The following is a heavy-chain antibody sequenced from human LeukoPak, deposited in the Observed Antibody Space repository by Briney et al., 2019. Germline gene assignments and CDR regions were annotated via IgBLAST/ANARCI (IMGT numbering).Heavy chain of an antibody. Sequence: GGSLRLSCAASGFTFDDYAMHWVRQGPGKGLEWFSGISWNSGSIGYADSVKGRFTISKDNAKNSLYLQMNSLRAEDTAVYYCARGLGELPRYWGQGTLVTVSS. CDR2: ISWNSGSI. J-gene: IGHJ4*02. CDR3: ARGLGELPRY. V-gene: IGHV3-9*01. CDR1: GFTFDDYA. D-gene: IGHD3-10*01.